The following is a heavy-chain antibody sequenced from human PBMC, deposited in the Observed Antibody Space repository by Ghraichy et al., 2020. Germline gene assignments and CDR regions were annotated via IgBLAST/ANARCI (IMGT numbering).Heavy chain of an antibody. CDR3: ARRGYCTNGVCYTSVSWFDP. J-gene: IGHJ5*02. D-gene: IGHD2-8*01. CDR1: GYTFTSYG. V-gene: IGHV1-18*01. Sequence: ASVNVSCKASGYTFTSYGISWVRQAPGQGLEWMGWISAYNGNTNYAQKLQGRVTMTTDTSTSTAYMELRSLRSDDTAVYYCARRGYCTNGVCYTSVSWFDPWGQGTLVTVSS. CDR2: ISAYNGNT.